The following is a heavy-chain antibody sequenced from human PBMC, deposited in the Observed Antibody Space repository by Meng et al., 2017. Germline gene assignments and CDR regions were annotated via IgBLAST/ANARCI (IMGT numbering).Heavy chain of an antibody. V-gene: IGHV3-30*01. J-gene: IGHJ4*02. Sequence: GESLKISCAASGFTFSSYAMHWVRQAPGKGLEWVAVISYDGSNKYYADSVKGRFTISRDNSKNTLYLQMNSLRAEDTAVYYCSYNEYYYDSSFDYWGQGTLVTGSS. CDR1: GFTFSSYA. CDR3: SYNEYYYDSSFDY. CDR2: ISYDGSNK. D-gene: IGHD3-22*01.